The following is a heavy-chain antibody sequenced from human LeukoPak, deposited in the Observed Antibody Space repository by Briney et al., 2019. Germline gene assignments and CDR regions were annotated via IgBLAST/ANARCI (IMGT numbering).Heavy chain of an antibody. CDR2: IRYDGSNK. CDR3: AKRHSSSWSWFDP. J-gene: IGHJ5*02. V-gene: IGHV3-30*02. CDR1: GFTFSSYG. Sequence: GGSLRLSCAASGFTFSSYGMHWVRQAPGKGLEWVAFIRYDGSNKYYADSVKGRFTISRDNSKNTLYLQMNSLRAEDTAVYYCAKRHSSSWSWFDPWGQGTLVTVSS. D-gene: IGHD6-13*01.